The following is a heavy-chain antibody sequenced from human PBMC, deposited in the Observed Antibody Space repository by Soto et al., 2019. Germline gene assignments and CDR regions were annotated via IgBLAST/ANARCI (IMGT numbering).Heavy chain of an antibody. D-gene: IGHD6-19*01. CDR2: IIPIFGTA. Sequence: SVKVSCKASGGTFSSYAISWVRQAPGQGLEWMGGIIPIFGTANYAQKFQGRVTITADESTSTAYMELSSLRSEDTAVYYCARGGIAVAGIHPWFDHWGQGTLVTVSS. V-gene: IGHV1-69*13. CDR1: GGTFSSYA. CDR3: ARGGIAVAGIHPWFDH. J-gene: IGHJ5*02.